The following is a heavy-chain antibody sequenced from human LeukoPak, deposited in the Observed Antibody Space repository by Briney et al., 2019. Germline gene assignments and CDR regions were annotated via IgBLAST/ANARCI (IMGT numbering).Heavy chain of an antibody. CDR2: ISSRGDST. CDR1: GFTFSNYA. CDR3: AEGPRPKIAVDHTAEK. Sequence: PGGSLILSCAASGFTFSNYAMSWVRQVPGRGLDWVSTISSRGDSTYHADSVKGRFTISRDNSKNSLYLQMNSLRAEDTAVYYCAEGPRPKIAVDHTAEKWGQGALVTVSS. J-gene: IGHJ4*02. V-gene: IGHV3-23*01. D-gene: IGHD6-19*01.